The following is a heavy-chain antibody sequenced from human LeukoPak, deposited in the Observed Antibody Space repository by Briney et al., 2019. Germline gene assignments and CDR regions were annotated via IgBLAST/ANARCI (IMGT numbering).Heavy chain of an antibody. CDR2: IYYSGST. V-gene: IGHV4-59*12. CDR3: ARDFYYYDSSGYSNWFDP. D-gene: IGHD3-22*01. CDR1: GGSISSYY. J-gene: IGHJ5*02. Sequence: PSETLSLTCTVSGGSISSYYWSWIRQPPGKGLEWIGSIYYSGSTYYNPSLKSRVTISVDTSKNRFSLKLSSVTAADTAVYYCARDFYYYDSSGYSNWFDPWGQGTLVTVSS.